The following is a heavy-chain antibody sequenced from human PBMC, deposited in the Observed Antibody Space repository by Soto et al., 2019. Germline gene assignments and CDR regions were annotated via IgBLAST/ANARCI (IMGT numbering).Heavy chain of an antibody. CDR1: GFTFRTYA. CDR2: ISGSAGT. CDR3: AKEKDYDFNWGSDRFTSHY. V-gene: IGHV3-23*01. Sequence: GGSLRLSCTASGFTFRTYAMTWFRQAPGKGLEWVSAISGSAGTFYATSVKGRFTISRDNSRSTVYLQMHSLRAEDSAIYYCAKEKDYDFNWGSDRFTSHYWGRGTLVTVS. J-gene: IGHJ4*02. D-gene: IGHD3-16*02.